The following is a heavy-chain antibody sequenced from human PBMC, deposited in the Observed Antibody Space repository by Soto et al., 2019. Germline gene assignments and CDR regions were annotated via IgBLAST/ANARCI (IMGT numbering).Heavy chain of an antibody. Sequence: PGGSLRLSCAASGFTFSSYWMYWVRQAPGKGLVGVSRINSDGSGTTYADSVKGRFTISRDNAKNTLYLQMNSLRAEDTAVYYCARGYCSSSSCNTGDYWGQGTLVTVSS. J-gene: IGHJ4*02. CDR3: ARGYCSSSSCNTGDY. V-gene: IGHV3-74*01. CDR1: GFTFSSYW. CDR2: INSDGSGT. D-gene: IGHD2-2*02.